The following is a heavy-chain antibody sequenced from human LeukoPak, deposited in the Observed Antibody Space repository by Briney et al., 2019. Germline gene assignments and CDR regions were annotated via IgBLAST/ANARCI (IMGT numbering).Heavy chain of an antibody. CDR2: ISWNSGSI. Sequence: PGRSLRLSCAASGFTFDDYAMHWVRQAPGKGLEWVSGISWNSGSIGYADSVKGRFTISRDNAKNSLYLQMNSLRAEDMALYYCAKSLGDFWSLVDYWGQGTLVTISS. D-gene: IGHD3-3*01. J-gene: IGHJ4*02. V-gene: IGHV3-9*03. CDR3: AKSLGDFWSLVDY. CDR1: GFTFDDYA.